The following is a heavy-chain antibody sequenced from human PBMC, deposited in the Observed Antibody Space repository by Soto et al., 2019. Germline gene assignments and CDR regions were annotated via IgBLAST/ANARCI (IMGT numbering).Heavy chain of an antibody. CDR2: ISSSSSTI. J-gene: IGHJ6*02. Sequence: GGSLRLSCAASGFTFSSYSMNGVRQAPGKGLEGVSYISSSSSTIYYADSVKGRFTISRDNAKNSLYLQMNSLRDEDTAVYYCARDTPYMITFGGVRSDYYYGMDVWGQGTTVTVSS. CDR1: GFTFSSYS. D-gene: IGHD3-16*01. CDR3: ARDTPYMITFGGVRSDYYYGMDV. V-gene: IGHV3-48*02.